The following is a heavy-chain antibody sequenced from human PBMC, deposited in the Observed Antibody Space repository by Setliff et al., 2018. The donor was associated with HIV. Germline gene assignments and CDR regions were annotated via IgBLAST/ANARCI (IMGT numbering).Heavy chain of an antibody. CDR3: ARRPAFNAFDI. J-gene: IGHJ3*02. CDR2: IYDSGIT. V-gene: IGHV4-59*08. D-gene: IGHD6-25*01. CDR1: GGSISSYS. Sequence: SETLSLTCTVSGGSISSYSWSWIRQPPGKGLEWIGYIYDSGITNYNPSLKSRVTIAVDTSKTQFSLKLSSVTAADTAVYYCARRPAFNAFDIWGQGTMVTVSS.